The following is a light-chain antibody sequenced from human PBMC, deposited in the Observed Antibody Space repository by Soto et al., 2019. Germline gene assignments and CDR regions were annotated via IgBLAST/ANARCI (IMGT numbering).Light chain of an antibody. Sequence: IVLTKSPDTLPLSPEERATLSSRASQSVRAYLAWYQQKPGQAPRLLIYDASNRATGIPARFSGSGSGTGFTLTIGSLEPEEFAVYYCQQRSSWPLTCGGGTKV. J-gene: IGKJ4*01. CDR3: QQRSSWPLT. CDR2: DAS. CDR1: QSVRAY. V-gene: IGKV3-11*01.